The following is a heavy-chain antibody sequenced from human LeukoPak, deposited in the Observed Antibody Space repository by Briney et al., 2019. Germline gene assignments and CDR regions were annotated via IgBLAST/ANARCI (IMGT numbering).Heavy chain of an antibody. J-gene: IGHJ4*02. CDR2: IKQDGSEK. Sequence: PGGSLRLSCAASGFTFSSYEMNWVRQAPGKGLEWVANIKQDGSEKYYVDSVKGRFTISRDNAKNSLYLQMNSLRAEDTAPYYCATEAIVATFTWGYFDYWGQGTLVTVSS. V-gene: IGHV3-7*01. CDR3: ATEAIVATFTWGYFDY. D-gene: IGHD5-12*01. CDR1: GFTFSSYE.